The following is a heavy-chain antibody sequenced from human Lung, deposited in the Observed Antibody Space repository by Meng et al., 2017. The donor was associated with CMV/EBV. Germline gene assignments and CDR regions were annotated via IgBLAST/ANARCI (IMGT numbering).Heavy chain of an antibody. CDR3: AREYRLKYDSDGFDV. Sequence: SXAASGFTFNTYWMHWVRQAPGKGLVWVSRITSDGSSTTYADSVKGRFTISRDNAKNTLYLQMNSLGAEDTAVYYCAREYRLKYDSDGFDVWRQGTXVTVSS. D-gene: IGHD3-22*01. CDR2: ITSDGSST. J-gene: IGHJ4*02. CDR1: GFTFNTYW. V-gene: IGHV3-74*01.